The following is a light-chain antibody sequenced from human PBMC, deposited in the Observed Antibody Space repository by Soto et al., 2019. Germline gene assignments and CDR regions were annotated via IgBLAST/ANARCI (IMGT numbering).Light chain of an antibody. CDR2: AAS. Sequence: AIRMTQSPSSLSASTGDRVTITCRASQGISSYLAWYQQKPGKAPKLLIYAASTLQSGVPSRFSGSGSGTDFTLTISCLQSEDFATYYCQQYYSYPQTFCQGTKVAIK. J-gene: IGKJ1*01. V-gene: IGKV1-8*01. CDR3: QQYYSYPQT. CDR1: QGISSY.